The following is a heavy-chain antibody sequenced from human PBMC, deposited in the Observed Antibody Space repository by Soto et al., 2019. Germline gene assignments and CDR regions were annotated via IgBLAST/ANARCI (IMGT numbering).Heavy chain of an antibody. Sequence: SETLSLTCAVSGVSISSSNWWSWVRQPPGKGLEWIGEIYHSGSTNYNPSLKSRVTISVDKSKNQFSLKLSSVTAADTAVYYCASLLYSSSSARDYWGQGTLVTVS. CDR2: IYHSGST. V-gene: IGHV4-4*02. CDR1: GVSISSSNW. CDR3: ASLLYSSSSARDY. J-gene: IGHJ4*02. D-gene: IGHD6-6*01.